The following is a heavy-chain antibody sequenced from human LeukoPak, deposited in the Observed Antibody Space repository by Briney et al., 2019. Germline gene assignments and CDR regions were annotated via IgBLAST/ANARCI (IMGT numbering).Heavy chain of an antibody. Sequence: GGSLRLSCAASRFIFSNYWMSWVRQAPGKGLEWVANIKQDGSDKYYVDSVKGRFTISRDNAKNSLYLQMNSLRAEDTAVYYCARDEDAFGGQGTLVTVSS. CDR3: ARDEDAF. V-gene: IGHV3-7*03. J-gene: IGHJ4*02. CDR1: RFIFSNYW. CDR2: IKQDGSDK.